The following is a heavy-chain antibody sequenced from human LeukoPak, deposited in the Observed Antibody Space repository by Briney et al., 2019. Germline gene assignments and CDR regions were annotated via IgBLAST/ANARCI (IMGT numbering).Heavy chain of an antibody. CDR3: ARVELRYFDWSRYFDY. CDR2: IKQDGSEK. J-gene: IGHJ4*02. CDR1: GFTSSSYW. V-gene: IGHV3-7*03. D-gene: IGHD3-9*01. Sequence: GGSLRLSCAASGFTSSSYWMSWVRQAPGKGLEWVANIKQDGSEKYYVDSVKGRFTISRDNAKNSLYLQMNSLRAEDTAVYYCARVELRYFDWSRYFDYWGQGTLVTVSS.